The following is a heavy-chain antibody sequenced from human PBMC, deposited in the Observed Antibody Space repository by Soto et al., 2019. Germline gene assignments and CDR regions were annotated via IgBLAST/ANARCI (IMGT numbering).Heavy chain of an antibody. D-gene: IGHD6-19*01. Sequence: SETLSLTCAVSGGSISSSNWWSWVRQPPGKGLEWIGYIYYSGSTNYNPSLKSRVTISVDTSKNQFSLKLSSVTAADTAVYYCARIFRAGTGYYFDYWGQGTLVTVSS. CDR1: GGSISSSNW. J-gene: IGHJ4*02. CDR2: IYYSGST. V-gene: IGHV4-4*02. CDR3: ARIFRAGTGYYFDY.